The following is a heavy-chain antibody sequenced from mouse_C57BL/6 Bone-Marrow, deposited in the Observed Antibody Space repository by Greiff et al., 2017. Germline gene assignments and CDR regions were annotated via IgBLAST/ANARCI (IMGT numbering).Heavy chain of an antibody. CDR2: ISNGGGST. V-gene: IGHV5-12*01. J-gene: IGHJ3*01. CDR1: GFTFSDYY. CDR3: ARHDWDWFAY. D-gene: IGHD4-1*01. Sequence: EVQLVESGGGLVQPGGSLKLSCAASGFTFSDYYMYWVRQTPEKRLEWVAYISNGGGSTYYPDTVKGRFTISRDNAKNTLYLQMSRLKSEDTAMYYCARHDWDWFAYGGQGTLVTVSA.